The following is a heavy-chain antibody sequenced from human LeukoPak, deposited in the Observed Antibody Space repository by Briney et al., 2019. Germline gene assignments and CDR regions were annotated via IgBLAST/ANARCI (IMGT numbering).Heavy chain of an antibody. CDR2: ISYDGSNK. V-gene: IGHV3-30*18. CDR3: AKETAAAPGY. J-gene: IGHJ4*02. CDR1: GFTFSSYG. Sequence: PGGSLRLSCAASGFTFSSYGMHWVRQAPGKGLEWVAVISYDGSNKYYADSVRGRFTISRDNSKNTLYLQMNSLRAEDTAVYYCAKETAAAPGYWGQGTLVTVSS. D-gene: IGHD2-8*02.